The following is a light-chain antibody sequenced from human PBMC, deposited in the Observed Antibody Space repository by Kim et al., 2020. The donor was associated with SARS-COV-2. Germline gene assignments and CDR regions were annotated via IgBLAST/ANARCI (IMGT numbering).Light chain of an antibody. CDR2: DAS. CDR1: QSISST. Sequence: AYVGDRVTITCRASQSISSTLAWYPQKPGKAPNLLIYDASSLERGVPSSFIGSGSGTEFTLTTSSLQPEDSATYFCQQYDSFAQYTFGQGTKLEI. CDR3: QQYDSFAQYT. V-gene: IGKV1-5*01. J-gene: IGKJ2*01.